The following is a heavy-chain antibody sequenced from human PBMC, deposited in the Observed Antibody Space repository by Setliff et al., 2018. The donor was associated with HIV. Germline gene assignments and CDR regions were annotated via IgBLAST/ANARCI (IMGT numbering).Heavy chain of an antibody. Sequence: ASVKVSCKASGYTFTTYAINWVRQAPGQGLEDMGLINTYSGKPTYVKGLTGRFVFSLDTSVNTAYLQISSLKTEDTAVYYCARQNGDYHGVDKWGQGTLVTVSS. J-gene: IGHJ4*02. CDR2: INTYSGKP. CDR1: GYTFTTYA. D-gene: IGHD4-17*01. CDR3: ARQNGDYHGVDK. V-gene: IGHV7-4-1*02.